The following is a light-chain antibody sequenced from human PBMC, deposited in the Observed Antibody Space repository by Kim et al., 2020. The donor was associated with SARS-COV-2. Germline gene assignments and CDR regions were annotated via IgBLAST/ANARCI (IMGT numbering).Light chain of an antibody. V-gene: IGLV1-44*01. Sequence: GQRVTISWSGSGSNFGTNTVNGYQQLPGTAPKLLIYSDNQRPSGVPDRFSGSKSGTSASLAISGLQSEDEADYCCAAWDDSLNSYVFGTGTKVTVL. CDR3: AAWDDSLNSYV. CDR1: GSNFGTNT. J-gene: IGLJ1*01. CDR2: SDN.